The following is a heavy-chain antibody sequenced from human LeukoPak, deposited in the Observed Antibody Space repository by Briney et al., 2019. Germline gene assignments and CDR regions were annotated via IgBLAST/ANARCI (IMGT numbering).Heavy chain of an antibody. V-gene: IGHV3-23*01. CDR3: AKGIAARPNNWFDP. CDR1: RFTFSSYA. J-gene: IGHJ5*02. Sequence: GGSLRLSCAASRFTFSSYAMSWVRQAPGKGLEWVSALSGSGASTYYADSVKGRFTISRDNSKNTLSLQMNSLRAEDTAVYYCAKGIAARPNNWFDPWGQGTLVTVSS. CDR2: LSGSGAST. D-gene: IGHD6-6*01.